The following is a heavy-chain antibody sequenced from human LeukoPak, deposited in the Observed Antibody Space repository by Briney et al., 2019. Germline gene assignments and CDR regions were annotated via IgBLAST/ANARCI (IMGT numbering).Heavy chain of an antibody. J-gene: IGHJ4*02. CDR2: IYYSGST. D-gene: IGHD2/OR15-2a*01. V-gene: IGHV4-31*03. CDR1: GVSISSGGYY. CDR3: ARAPTKAPLYYFDY. Sequence: SETLSLTCTVSGVSISSGGYYWSWIRQHPGKGLEWIGYIYYSGSTYDNPSLKSRVTISVDTSKNQFSLKLSSVTPADTAVYYCARAPTKAPLYYFDYWGQGTLVTVSS.